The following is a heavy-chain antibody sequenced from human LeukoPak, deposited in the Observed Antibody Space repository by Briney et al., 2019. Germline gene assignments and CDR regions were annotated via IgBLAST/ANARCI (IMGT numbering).Heavy chain of an antibody. Sequence: SQTLSLTCTVSGGSISSGDYYWSWIRQPPGKGLEWIGYIYYSGSTYYNPSLKSRVTISVDTSKNQFSLKLSSVTAADTAVYYCARWVIAAEEGDAFDIWGQGTVVTVSS. D-gene: IGHD6-13*01. J-gene: IGHJ3*02. CDR3: ARWVIAAEEGDAFDI. CDR1: GGSISSGDYY. V-gene: IGHV4-30-4*01. CDR2: IYYSGST.